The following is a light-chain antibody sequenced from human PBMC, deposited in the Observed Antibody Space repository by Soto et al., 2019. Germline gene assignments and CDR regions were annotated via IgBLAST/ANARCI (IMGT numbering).Light chain of an antibody. CDR3: AAWDASLSGHV. CDR1: SSNIGSYP. Sequence: QSVLTQSPSASGTPGQRVTISCYVSSSNIGSYPVYWYQQLPGTAPKLLINSDDQRPSGVPDRFSASKSGTSASLAISGLRSEDEADYYCAAWDASLSGHVFGAGTKV. CDR2: SDD. J-gene: IGLJ1*01. V-gene: IGLV1-47*02.